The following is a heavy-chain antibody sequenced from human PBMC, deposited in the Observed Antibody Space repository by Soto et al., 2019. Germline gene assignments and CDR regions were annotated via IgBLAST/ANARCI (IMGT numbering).Heavy chain of an antibody. CDR3: ARGKDSREPIKWFDP. Sequence: PSETLSLTCTVSGGSISSYYWSWIRQPPGKGLEWIGYIYYSGSTNYNPSLKSRVTISVDTSKNQFSLKLSSVTAADTAVYYCARGKDSREPIKWFDPWGQGTLVTVSS. V-gene: IGHV4-59*01. D-gene: IGHD6-13*01. J-gene: IGHJ5*02. CDR1: GGSISSYY. CDR2: IYYSGST.